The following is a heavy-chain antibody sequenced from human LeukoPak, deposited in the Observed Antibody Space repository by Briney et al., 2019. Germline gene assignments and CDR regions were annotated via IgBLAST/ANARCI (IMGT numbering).Heavy chain of an antibody. Sequence: GASVKVSCKASGCTFSSYAISWVRQAPGQGLEWMGGIIPIFGTANYAQKFKGRVTITTDEATSTAYMELSRLRSEDTAVYYCARDSSSVVEYYYYYYMDVWGKGTTVTVSS. D-gene: IGHD2-15*01. CDR3: ARDSSSVVEYYYYYYMDV. CDR1: GCTFSSYA. V-gene: IGHV1-69*05. J-gene: IGHJ6*03. CDR2: IIPIFGTA.